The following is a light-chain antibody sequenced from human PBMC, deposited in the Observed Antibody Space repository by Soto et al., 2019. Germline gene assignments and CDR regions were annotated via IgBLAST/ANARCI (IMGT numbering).Light chain of an antibody. Sequence: EIVLTRSPATLSLSPGERATLSCRASQSVSSYLAWYQQKPGQAPRLLIYDASNRATGIPARFSGSGSGTDFTLTISSLEPEDFAVYYCQQRSIWPPLTFGGGTKVEI. CDR2: DAS. V-gene: IGKV3-11*01. J-gene: IGKJ4*01. CDR3: QQRSIWPPLT. CDR1: QSVSSY.